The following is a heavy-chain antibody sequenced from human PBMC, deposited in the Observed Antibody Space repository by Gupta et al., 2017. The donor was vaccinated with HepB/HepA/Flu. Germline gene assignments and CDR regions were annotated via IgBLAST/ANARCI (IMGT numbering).Heavy chain of an antibody. Sequence: EVRLLESGGGLVQPGGSLRLSCAASGFTFSSYAMSWVPQAPGKGLEWFSGISASGGSTDYADSVKGRFTISRDNSKNTLYLQMSSLRAEDTAVYYCAKDERSGGSSTTFDYWGQGTLVTGSS. D-gene: IGHD2-15*01. CDR1: GFTFSSYA. V-gene: IGHV3-23*01. CDR2: ISASGGST. J-gene: IGHJ4*02. CDR3: AKDERSGGSSTTFDY.